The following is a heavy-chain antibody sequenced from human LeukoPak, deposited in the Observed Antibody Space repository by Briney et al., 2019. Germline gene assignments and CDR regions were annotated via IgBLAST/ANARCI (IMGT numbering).Heavy chain of an antibody. D-gene: IGHD3-22*01. CDR2: IYYRSKWYS. CDR1: GDSVSGNRAT. V-gene: IGHV6-1*01. CDR3: ARAYYYDSSRGFDP. J-gene: IGHJ5*02. Sequence: SQTLSLTCAISGDSVSGNRATWDWLRQSPSRGLEWLGRIYYRSKWYSDYAVSVKGRITINPDTSKNQFSLKLSSVTAADTGVYYCARAYYYDSSRGFDPWGQGTLVTVSS.